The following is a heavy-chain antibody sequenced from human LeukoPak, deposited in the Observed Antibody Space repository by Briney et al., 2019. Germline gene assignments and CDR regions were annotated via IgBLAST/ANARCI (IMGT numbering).Heavy chain of an antibody. Sequence: GGSLRLSCAASGFTFSSYAMSWVRQGPGKGLEWVSGINWDGSSTGYADSVKGRFTISRDNAKNSLYLEMNSLRAEDTALYFCARAQFYYYMDVWGKGTTVTVSS. CDR3: ARAQFYYYMDV. D-gene: IGHD5-24*01. CDR2: INWDGSST. J-gene: IGHJ6*03. V-gene: IGHV3-20*04. CDR1: GFTFSSYA.